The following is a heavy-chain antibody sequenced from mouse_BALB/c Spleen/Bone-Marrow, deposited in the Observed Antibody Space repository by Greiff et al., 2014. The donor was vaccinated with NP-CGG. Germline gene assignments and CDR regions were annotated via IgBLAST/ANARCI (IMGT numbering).Heavy chain of an antibody. V-gene: IGHV5-17*02. CDR1: GFTFSSFG. D-gene: IGHD3-3*01. J-gene: IGHJ4*01. Sequence: VQGVESGGGLVQPGGSRKLSCAASGFTFSSFGMHWVRQAPEKGLEWVAYISSGSSTIYYADTMKGRFTISRDNPKNTLFLQMTSLRSEDTAMYYCTRSGTLGAMDYWGQGTSVTVSS. CDR2: ISSGSSTI. CDR3: TRSGTLGAMDY.